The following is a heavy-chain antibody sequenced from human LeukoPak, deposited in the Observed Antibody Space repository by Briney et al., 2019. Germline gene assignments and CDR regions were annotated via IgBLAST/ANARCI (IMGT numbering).Heavy chain of an antibody. CDR2: INHSGST. J-gene: IGHJ4*02. V-gene: IGHV4-34*01. Sequence: SETLSLTCAVYGGSFSGYYWSWIRQPPGKGLEWIGEINHSGSTNYNPSLKSRVTISVDTSKNQFSLKLSSVTAADTAVYYCARVNGWDFDYWGQGTLVTVSS. D-gene: IGHD6-19*01. CDR1: GGSFSGYY. CDR3: ARVNGWDFDY.